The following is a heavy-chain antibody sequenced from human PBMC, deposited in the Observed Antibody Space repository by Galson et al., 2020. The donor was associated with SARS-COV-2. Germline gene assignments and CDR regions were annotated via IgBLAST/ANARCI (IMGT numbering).Heavy chain of an antibody. CDR3: ARLSPEADIVVVPGMDV. D-gene: IGHD2-2*01. V-gene: IGHV1-18*01. Sequence: ASVKVSCKASGYTFTSYGISWVRQAPGQGLEWIGWISAYNGNTNYAQKLQGRVTMTTDTSTSTAYMELRSLRSDDTAVYYCARLSPEADIVVVPGMDVWGKGTTVTVSS. CDR1: GYTFTSYG. CDR2: ISAYNGNT. J-gene: IGHJ6*03.